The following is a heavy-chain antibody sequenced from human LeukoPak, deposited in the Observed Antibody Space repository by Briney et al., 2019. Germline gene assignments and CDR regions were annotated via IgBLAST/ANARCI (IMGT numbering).Heavy chain of an antibody. D-gene: IGHD5-24*01. CDR1: GYNFLSYW. J-gene: IGHJ3*01. CDR3: ARRPWLHQRFNVFDV. V-gene: IGHV5-51*01. CDR2: IYPPDSDT. Sequence: GESLKISCKASGYNFLSYWIGWVRQKPGKGLEWMGTIYPPDSDTTYNPSLEGQVTISADSSIRTASLQWSSLKASDTAIYYCARRPWLHQRFNVFDVWGPGTMVIVSS.